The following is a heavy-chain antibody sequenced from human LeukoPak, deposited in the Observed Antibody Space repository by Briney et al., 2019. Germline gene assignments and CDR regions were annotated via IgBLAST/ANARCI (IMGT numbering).Heavy chain of an antibody. Sequence: GASVKVFCKASGYTFTGYYMHWVRQAPGQGLEWMGWINPNSGGTNYAQKFQGRVTMTRDTSISTAYMELSRLRSDDTAVYYCARDAGFLEWLVSYGMDVWGQGTTVTVSS. D-gene: IGHD3-3*01. CDR2: INPNSGGT. J-gene: IGHJ6*02. CDR3: ARDAGFLEWLVSYGMDV. CDR1: GYTFTGYY. V-gene: IGHV1-2*02.